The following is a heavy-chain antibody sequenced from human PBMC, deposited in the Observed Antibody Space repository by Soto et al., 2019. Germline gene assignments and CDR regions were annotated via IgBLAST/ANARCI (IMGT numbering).Heavy chain of an antibody. Sequence: GASVKVSCKASGYTFTSYGISWVRQAPGRGLEWMGWISAYNGNTNYAQKLQGRATMTTDTSTSTAYMELRSLRSDDTAVYYCAREGSYGDYLYYYYYYGMDVWGKGPTVTVSS. J-gene: IGHJ6*04. V-gene: IGHV1-18*01. CDR3: AREGSYGDYLYYYYYYGMDV. D-gene: IGHD4-17*01. CDR1: GYTFTSYG. CDR2: ISAYNGNT.